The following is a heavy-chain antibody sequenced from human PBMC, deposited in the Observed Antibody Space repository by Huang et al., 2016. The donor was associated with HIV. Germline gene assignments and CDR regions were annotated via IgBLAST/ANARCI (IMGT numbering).Heavy chain of an antibody. J-gene: IGHJ4*02. D-gene: IGHD4-17*01. V-gene: IGHV1-2*02. CDR3: AGIRGHHGDYFDY. CDR2: RNPNSGGT. CDR1: GYTFTGYY. Sequence: QVQLVQSGAEVKNPGASVKVSCKASGYTFTGYYMHWVRQAPGQGPEWMGWRNPNSGGTNYAQKFQGRVTMPRDTSISTAYMVLRRLRSDDTAVYYCAGIRGHHGDYFDYWGQGTLVTVSS.